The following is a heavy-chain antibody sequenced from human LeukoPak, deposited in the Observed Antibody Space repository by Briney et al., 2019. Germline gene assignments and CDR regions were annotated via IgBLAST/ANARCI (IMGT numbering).Heavy chain of an antibody. CDR1: GGSISSYY. J-gene: IGHJ4*02. V-gene: IGHV4-30-4*01. CDR2: IYYSGST. D-gene: IGHD4-17*01. Sequence: PSETLSLTCTVSGGSISSYYWSWIRQPPGKGLEWIGYIYYSGSTYYNPSLKCRVTISVDTSKNQFSLKLSSVTAADTAVYYCARVHGDFYFDYWGQGTLVTVSS. CDR3: ARVHGDFYFDY.